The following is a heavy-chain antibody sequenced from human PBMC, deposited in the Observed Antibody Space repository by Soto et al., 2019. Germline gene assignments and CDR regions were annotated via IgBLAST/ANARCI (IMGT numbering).Heavy chain of an antibody. V-gene: IGHV1-69*06. Sequence: QVQLVQSGAEVKKPGSSVKVSCKVSGGAFSSYDISWVRQAPGQGLDWMGGIIPLFETTNYAQKFQGRVTITADKSTSTACMELSRLRSEDTAVYYCVRDITTGYYGMDVWGQGTTVTVSS. CDR3: VRDITTGYYGMDV. D-gene: IGHD4-4*01. CDR2: IIPLFETT. CDR1: GGAFSSYD. J-gene: IGHJ6*02.